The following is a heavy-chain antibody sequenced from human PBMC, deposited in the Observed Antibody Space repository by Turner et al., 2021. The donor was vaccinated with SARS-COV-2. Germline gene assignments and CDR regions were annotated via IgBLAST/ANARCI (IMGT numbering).Heavy chain of an antibody. D-gene: IGHD2-21*02. CDR3: ARGAGGDRTYFDY. V-gene: IGHV3-30-3*01. CDR2: ISYDGSNK. Sequence: QVQLVESGGGVVQPGRSLRLSCAAPGFTFSSYAMHWVRQAPGKGLEWVAVISYDGSNKYYADSVKGRFTISRDNSKNTLYLQMNSLRAEDTAVYYCARGAGGDRTYFDYWGQGTLVTVSS. J-gene: IGHJ4*02. CDR1: GFTFSSYA.